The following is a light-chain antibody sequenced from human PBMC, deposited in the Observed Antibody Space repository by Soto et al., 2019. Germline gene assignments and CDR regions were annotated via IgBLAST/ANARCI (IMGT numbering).Light chain of an antibody. V-gene: IGKV1-12*01. J-gene: IGKJ1*01. Sequence: IQMTQSPSFVSASIGATVTITCRASQDIGHRLAWLQQKPGKAPRLLTQTVSTLQVGDPARCSGSGSGTEFTLPISSLDPDDFATYYCLQVANFPRTFGQGTTVDLK. CDR3: LQVANFPRT. CDR2: TVS. CDR1: QDIGHR.